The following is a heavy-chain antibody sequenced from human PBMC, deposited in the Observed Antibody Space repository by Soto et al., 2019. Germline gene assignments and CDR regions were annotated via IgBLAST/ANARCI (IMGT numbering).Heavy chain of an antibody. CDR3: ARAVTSSDPY. CDR1: RFSLRDSW. J-gene: IGHJ4*02. Sequence: PGGSLRLSCAASRFSLRDSWMTWVRQAPGKGLEWVASITPGGSDKYYGDSVKGRSFSISRDNAKNSLYLQMYSLRADDTAVYYCARAVTSSDPYWGQGTLVTVSS. CDR2: ITPGGSDK. D-gene: IGHD4-4*01. V-gene: IGHV3-7*04.